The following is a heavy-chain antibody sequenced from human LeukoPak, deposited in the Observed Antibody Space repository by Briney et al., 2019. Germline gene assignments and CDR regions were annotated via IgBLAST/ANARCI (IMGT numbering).Heavy chain of an antibody. D-gene: IGHD3-22*01. Sequence: SQTLSLTCAISGDSVSSNSAAWNWIRQSPSRGLEWLGRTYYRSKWYNDYAVSVKSRITINPDTSKNQFSLQLNSVTPEDTAVYYCARGQIPYYDSSGYQYYFDYWGQGTLVTVSS. CDR1: GDSVSSNSAA. CDR3: ARGQIPYYDSSGYQYYFDY. J-gene: IGHJ4*02. CDR2: TYYRSKWYN. V-gene: IGHV6-1*01.